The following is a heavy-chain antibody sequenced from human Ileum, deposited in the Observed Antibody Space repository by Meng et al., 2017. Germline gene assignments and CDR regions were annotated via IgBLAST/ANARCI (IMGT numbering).Heavy chain of an antibody. Sequence: GESLKTSCAASGLSFSSYAMHWVRQAPGKGLEWVPFISYGGKNKYYADYVKGRSTISRDNSKKTVYVRMNSLRPEDTAVCFCARDYGSAFDIWGQGTMVTVSS. CDR2: ISYGGKNK. CDR1: GLSFSSYA. D-gene: IGHD3-10*01. CDR3: ARDYGSAFDI. J-gene: IGHJ3*02. V-gene: IGHV3-30*01.